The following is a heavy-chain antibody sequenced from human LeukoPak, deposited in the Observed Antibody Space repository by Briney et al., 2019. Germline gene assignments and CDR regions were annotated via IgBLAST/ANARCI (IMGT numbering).Heavy chain of an antibody. Sequence: GGSLRPSCAASRFTFSNAWMSWVRQAPGKGLEWVGRIKSKTDGGTTDYAAPGKGRFTIARDDSKNTLYLQMNSLKTEDTAVYYCTTDSPDCSSTSCYPRYYYYYMDVWGKGTTVTVSS. CDR1: RFTFSNAW. D-gene: IGHD2-2*01. CDR2: IKSKTDGGTT. J-gene: IGHJ6*03. V-gene: IGHV3-15*01. CDR3: TTDSPDCSSTSCYPRYYYYYMDV.